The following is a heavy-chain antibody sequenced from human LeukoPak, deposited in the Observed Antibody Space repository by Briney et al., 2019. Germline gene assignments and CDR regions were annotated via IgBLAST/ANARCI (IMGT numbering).Heavy chain of an antibody. Sequence: PGGSLRLSCAASGFTFSSYWMSWVRQAPWKGLEWVSSISSSSYIYYADSVKGRFTISRDNAKNSLYLQMNSLRAEDTAVYYCARGPAHCSSTSCYNDAFDIWGQGTMVTVSS. J-gene: IGHJ3*02. CDR2: ISSSSYI. V-gene: IGHV3-21*01. D-gene: IGHD2-2*01. CDR3: ARGPAHCSSTSCYNDAFDI. CDR1: GFTFSSYW.